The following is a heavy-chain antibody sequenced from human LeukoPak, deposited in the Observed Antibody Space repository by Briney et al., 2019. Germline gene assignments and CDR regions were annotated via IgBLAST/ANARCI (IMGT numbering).Heavy chain of an antibody. D-gene: IGHD3-10*01. J-gene: IGHJ6*03. CDR3: ARGNTYYFGSGSSFPHYYYYYMDV. Sequence: ASVKVSCKASGYTFTSYDINWVRQATGQGLEWMGWINPNSGKTGYAQKFQGRVTMTRNTSISTAYMELSSPRSEDTAVYFCARGNTYYFGSGSSFPHYYYYYMDVWGKGTTVTISS. V-gene: IGHV1-8*01. CDR1: GYTFTSYD. CDR2: INPNSGKT.